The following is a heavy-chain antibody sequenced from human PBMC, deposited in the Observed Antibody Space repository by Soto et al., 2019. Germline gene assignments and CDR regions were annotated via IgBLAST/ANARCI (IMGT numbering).Heavy chain of an antibody. J-gene: IGHJ4*02. CDR2: IILALGSP. Sequence: QVQLVQSGAEMKQPGSSVSVSCKASGDSFTNYAFTWVRQAPGHGPEWLGGIILALGSPHYSQRSQGRLTITADESSSTVYMEVGSLRLDDTAVYYCGRYCTNTKCRGGYYLDLWGQGTLLTVSS. CDR1: GDSFTNYA. D-gene: IGHD2-8*01. CDR3: GRYCTNTKCRGGYYLDL. V-gene: IGHV1-69*01.